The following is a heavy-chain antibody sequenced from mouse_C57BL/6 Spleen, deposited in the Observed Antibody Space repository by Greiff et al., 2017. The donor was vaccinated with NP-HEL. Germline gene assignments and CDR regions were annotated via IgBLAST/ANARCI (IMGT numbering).Heavy chain of an antibody. V-gene: IGHV1-81*01. J-gene: IGHJ2*01. CDR2: IYPRSGNT. CDR1: GYTFTSYG. CDR3: AREENWEKDFDY. Sequence: QVQLQQSGAELARPGASVKLSCKASGYTFTSYGISWVKQRTGQGLEWIGEIYPRSGNTYYNEKFKGKATLTADKSSSTAYMELRSLTSEDSAVYFCAREENWEKDFDYWGQGTTLTVSS. D-gene: IGHD4-1*01.